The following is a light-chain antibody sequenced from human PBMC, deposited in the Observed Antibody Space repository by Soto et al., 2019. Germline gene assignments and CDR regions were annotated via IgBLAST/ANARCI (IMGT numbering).Light chain of an antibody. J-gene: IGKJ4*01. V-gene: IGKV1-27*01. CDR1: QDISNY. CDR2: AAS. CDR3: XKYNSAPHT. Sequence: DIQMTQSPSSLSASVGDRVTITCRTSQDISNYLAWYQQKPGKVPKLLIYAASTLQSGVPSRFSGGGSGTXXXLXXXXLQPXDVAXXXXXKYNSAPHTFGGGTKVEIQ.